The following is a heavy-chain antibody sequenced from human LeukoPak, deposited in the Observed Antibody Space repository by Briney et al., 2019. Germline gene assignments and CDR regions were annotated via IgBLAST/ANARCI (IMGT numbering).Heavy chain of an antibody. CDR1: GDSVYRNSAA. CDR3: ARATSPIRFGQFNIDY. J-gene: IGHJ4*02. D-gene: IGHD3-10*01. Sequence: SQTLSLTCAISGDSVYRNSAAWNWIRQSPSRGLEWLGRTYYRSKWYNYYAVSVKSRISINPDTSKNQFSLQLYSVTPEDTAVYYCARATSPIRFGQFNIDYWGQGTLVTVSS. V-gene: IGHV6-1*01. CDR2: TYYRSKWYN.